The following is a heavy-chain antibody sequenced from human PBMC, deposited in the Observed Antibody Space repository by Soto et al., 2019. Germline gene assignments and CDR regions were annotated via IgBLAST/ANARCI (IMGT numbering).Heavy chain of an antibody. CDR2: ISYDGSNK. D-gene: IGHD3-22*01. Sequence: GGSLRLSCAASGFTFSSYGMHWVRQAPGKGLEWVAVISYDGSNKYYADSVKGRFTISRDNSKNTLYLQMNSLRAEDTAVYYCAKSFYYYDIFFYYYGVHCDLHSFPPRRSSDL. J-gene: IGHJ2*01. CDR3: AKSFYYYDIFFYYYGVHCDLHSFPPRRSSDL. CDR1: GFTFSSYG. V-gene: IGHV3-30*18.